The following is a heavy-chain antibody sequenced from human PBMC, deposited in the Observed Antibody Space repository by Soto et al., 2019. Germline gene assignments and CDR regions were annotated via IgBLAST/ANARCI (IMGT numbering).Heavy chain of an antibody. V-gene: IGHV4-61*01. Sequence: SETLSLTCTVSGGSVSSGSYYWSWIRQPSGKGLEWIGYIYYSGSTNYNPSLKSRVTISVDTSKNQFSLKLSSVTAADTAVYYCAREGYYDSSGYANWFDPWGQGTLVTVSS. CDR3: AREGYYDSSGYANWFDP. CDR1: GGSVSSGSYY. CDR2: IYYSGST. J-gene: IGHJ5*02. D-gene: IGHD3-22*01.